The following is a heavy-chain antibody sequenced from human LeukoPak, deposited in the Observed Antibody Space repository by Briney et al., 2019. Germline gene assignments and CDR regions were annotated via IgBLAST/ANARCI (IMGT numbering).Heavy chain of an antibody. Sequence: PSETLSLTCTVSGGPISSSSYYWGWLRQPPGKGLEWIGSIYYSGSNYYNPSLKSRVTISVDTSKNQFALKLSSVTAADTAMYYCAKEAFGGAILHWGQGTLVTVSS. CDR3: AKEAFGGAILH. CDR2: IYYSGSN. V-gene: IGHV4-39*06. CDR1: GGPISSSSYY. D-gene: IGHD3-16*01. J-gene: IGHJ4*02.